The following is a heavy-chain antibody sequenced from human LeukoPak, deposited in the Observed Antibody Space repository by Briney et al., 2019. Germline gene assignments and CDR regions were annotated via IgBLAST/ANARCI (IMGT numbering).Heavy chain of an antibody. CDR1: GGSISSSSYY. CDR2: MYYSGST. CDR3: ARGGGQTGEYYMDV. D-gene: IGHD3-10*01. Sequence: PSETLSLTCTVSGGSISSSSYYWGWIRQPPGKGLEWIGSMYYSGSTYYNPSLKSRVTISVDTSKNQFSLKLSSVTAADTAVYYCARGGGQTGEYYMDVWGKGTTVTVSS. V-gene: IGHV4-39*07. J-gene: IGHJ6*03.